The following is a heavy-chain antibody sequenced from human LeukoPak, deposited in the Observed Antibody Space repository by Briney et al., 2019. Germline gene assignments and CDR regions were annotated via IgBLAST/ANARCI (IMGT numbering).Heavy chain of an antibody. D-gene: IGHD3-3*01. CDR3: ARARVPFAVVIPWDY. CDR1: GGTFSNYA. Sequence: SVKVSCKASGGTFSNYAISWVRQAPGQGLEWMGGIIPLFGTANYAQRFQGRVTITADESTSTAYMALSSLRSEDTAIYYCARARVPFAVVIPWDYWGQGTLVTVSS. V-gene: IGHV1-69*13. J-gene: IGHJ4*02. CDR2: IIPLFGTA.